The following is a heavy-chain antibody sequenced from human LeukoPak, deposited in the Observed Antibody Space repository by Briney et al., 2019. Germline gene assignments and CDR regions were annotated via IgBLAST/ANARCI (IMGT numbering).Heavy chain of an antibody. CDR2: LTRGGDNDI. Sequence: GGSLRLSCIASGFTLSAYTMNWVRQAPGKGLEWVSTLTRGGDNDIHYADSVKGRFTISRDNSKNSLYLQMNSPRADDTAVYYCVRDAYGAHFDYWGQGTLVTVSS. J-gene: IGHJ4*02. D-gene: IGHD2-21*01. CDR3: VRDAYGAHFDY. V-gene: IGHV3-21*06. CDR1: GFTLSAYT.